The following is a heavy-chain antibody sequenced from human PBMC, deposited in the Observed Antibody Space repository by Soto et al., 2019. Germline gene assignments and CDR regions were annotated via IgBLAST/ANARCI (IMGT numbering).Heavy chain of an antibody. CDR2: INSDGSST. J-gene: IGHJ4*02. Sequence: GGSLRLSCAASGFTFSSYWMHWVRQAPGKGLVWVSRINSDGSSTSYADSVKGRFTISRDNAKNTLYLQMNSLRAEDTAVYYCARDPYDILTGYLYYFDYWGQGTLVTVSS. CDR3: ARDPYDILTGYLYYFDY. D-gene: IGHD3-9*01. V-gene: IGHV3-74*01. CDR1: GFTFSSYW.